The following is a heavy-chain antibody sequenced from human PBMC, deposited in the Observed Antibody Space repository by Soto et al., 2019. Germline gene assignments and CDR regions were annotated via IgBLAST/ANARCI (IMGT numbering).Heavy chain of an antibody. CDR3: ARDIRNSEYSISDP. J-gene: IGHJ5*02. CDR2: ISYDGSNK. D-gene: IGHD6-6*01. Sequence: GGSLRLSCAASGFTFSSYAMHWVRQAPGKGLEWVAVISYDGSNKYYADSVKGRFTISRDNSKNTLYLQMNSLRAEDTAVYYCARDIRNSEYSISDPWGQGTLVTVSS. CDR1: GFTFSSYA. V-gene: IGHV3-30-3*01.